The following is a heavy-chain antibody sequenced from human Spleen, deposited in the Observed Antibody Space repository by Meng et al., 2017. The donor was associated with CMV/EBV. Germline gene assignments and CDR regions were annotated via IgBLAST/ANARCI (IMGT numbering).Heavy chain of an antibody. Sequence: ASGFTFSSYAMSWVRQAPGKGLEWVSVFSGSGSSTYYADSVKGRFTISRDNSQNTLYLQMNSLRAEDTAVYYCAKGEGGSYGYFFHYWGQGTLVTVSS. CDR2: FSGSGSST. CDR1: GFTFSSYA. D-gene: IGHD4-17*01. V-gene: IGHV3-23*01. J-gene: IGHJ4*02. CDR3: AKGEGGSYGYFFHY.